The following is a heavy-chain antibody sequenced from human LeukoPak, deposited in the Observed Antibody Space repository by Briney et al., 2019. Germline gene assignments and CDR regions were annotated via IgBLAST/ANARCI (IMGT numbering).Heavy chain of an antibody. Sequence: ASVKVSCKASGGTFSSYAISWVRQAPGQGLEWMGWISAYNGKTNYAQKLQGRVTLTTDTSTSTAYMELRSLRSDDTAVYYCARGRGTGMVDDYWGQGTLVTVSS. J-gene: IGHJ4*02. V-gene: IGHV1-18*01. CDR3: ARGRGTGMVDDY. CDR1: GGTFSSYA. CDR2: ISAYNGKT. D-gene: IGHD5-18*01.